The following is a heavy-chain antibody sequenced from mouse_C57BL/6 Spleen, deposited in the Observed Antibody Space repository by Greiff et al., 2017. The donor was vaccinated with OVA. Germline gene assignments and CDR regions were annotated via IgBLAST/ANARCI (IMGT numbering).Heavy chain of an antibody. V-gene: IGHV2-9-1*01. CDR3: ARKPYNNGIIVYYFDT. CDR1: GFSLTSYA. D-gene: IGHD1-3*01. Sequence: VMLVESGPGLVAPSQSLSITCTVSGFSLTSYAISWVRQPPGKGLEWLGVIWTGGGTNYNSALKSRLSISKDNSKSPVFLKMTSLQTDDTARYYCARKPYNNGIIVYYFDTWGEGTTLTLSP. CDR2: IWTGGGT. J-gene: IGHJ2*01.